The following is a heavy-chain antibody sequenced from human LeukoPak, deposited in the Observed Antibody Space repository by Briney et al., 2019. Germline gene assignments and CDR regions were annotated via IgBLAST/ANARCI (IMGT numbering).Heavy chain of an antibody. Sequence: GGSLRLSCAASGFTFSGYSMNWVRQAPGKGLEWVAVISYDGSNKYYADSVKGRFTISRDNSKNTLYLQMNSLRAEDTAVYYCARDKDMPRYYFDYWGQGTLVTVSS. CDR3: ARDKDMPRYYFDY. J-gene: IGHJ4*02. CDR1: GFTFSGYS. CDR2: ISYDGSNK. D-gene: IGHD2-2*01. V-gene: IGHV3-30*03.